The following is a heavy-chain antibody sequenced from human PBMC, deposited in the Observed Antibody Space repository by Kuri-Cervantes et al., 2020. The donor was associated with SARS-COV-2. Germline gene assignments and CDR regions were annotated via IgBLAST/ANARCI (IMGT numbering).Heavy chain of an antibody. CDR2: VYPSGGT. D-gene: IGHD5-24*01. CDR3: ARSRDGYSYNY. V-gene: IGHV4-38-2*01. CDR1: GYSISSGYY. J-gene: IGHJ4*02. Sequence: SETLSLTCAVSGYSISSGYYWGWIRQPAGKGLEWIGRVYPSGGTNNNPSLKRRVTMSVDTSKNQFSLKLTSVTAADTAVYYCARSRDGYSYNYWGQGTLVTVSS.